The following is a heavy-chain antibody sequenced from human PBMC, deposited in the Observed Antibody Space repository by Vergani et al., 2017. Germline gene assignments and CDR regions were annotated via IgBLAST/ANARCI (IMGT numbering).Heavy chain of an antibody. J-gene: IGHJ4*02. CDR2: IYYSGST. D-gene: IGHD3-3*01. V-gene: IGHV4-59*05. CDR1: GGSISSYY. CDR3: ALYYDFWSGYSYYFDY. Sequence: QVQLQESGPGLVKPSETLSLTCTVSGGSISSYYWSWIRQPPGKGLEWIGGIYYSGSTYYNPSLKSRVTISVDTSKNQFSLTLSSVTAADTAVYYCALYYDFWSGYSYYFDYWGQGTLVTVSS.